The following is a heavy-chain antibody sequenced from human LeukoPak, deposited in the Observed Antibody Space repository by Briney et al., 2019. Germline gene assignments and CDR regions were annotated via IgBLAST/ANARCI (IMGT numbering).Heavy chain of an antibody. J-gene: IGHJ4*02. D-gene: IGHD1-20*01. CDR2: ISYDGSKK. CDR3: ARSSRYDWNGPVDY. CDR1: GFTSSSNA. V-gene: IGHV3-30*04. Sequence: GGSLGLSCAASGFTSSSNAMDWVRQAPGKGLEWVAVISYDGSKKYYADSVKGRFTISRDNSKNTLYLQMNSLRTEDTAVYYCARSSRYDWNGPVDYWGQGTLVTVSS.